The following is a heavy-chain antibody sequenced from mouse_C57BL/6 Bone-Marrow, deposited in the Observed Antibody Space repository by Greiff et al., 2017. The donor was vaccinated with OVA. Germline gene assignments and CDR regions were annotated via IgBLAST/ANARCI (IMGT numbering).Heavy chain of an antibody. J-gene: IGHJ4*01. CDR2: IHPNSGST. CDR1: GYTFTSYW. D-gene: IGHD1-1*01. Sequence: QVQLQQPGAELVKPGASVKLSCKASGYTFTSYWMHWVKQRPGQGLEWIGMIHPNSGSTNYNEKFKSKATLTVDKSPSTAYMQLSSLTSEDSAVYYCARPFITTVVAYYAMDYWGQGTSVTVSS. CDR3: ARPFITTVVAYYAMDY. V-gene: IGHV1-64*01.